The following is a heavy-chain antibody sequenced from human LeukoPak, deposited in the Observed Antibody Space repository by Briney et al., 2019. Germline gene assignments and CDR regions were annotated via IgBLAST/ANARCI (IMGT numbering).Heavy chain of an antibody. D-gene: IGHD3-22*01. J-gene: IGHJ4*02. CDR3: ARRVSAYYIDY. CDR2: IYSGGNT. CDR1: GFTVSSNY. V-gene: IGHV3-66*04. Sequence: GGSLRLSCAASGFTVSSNYMSWVRQAPGKGLEWVSVIYSGGNTYYADSVKGRFTISRDNSRNTLYLQMNSLRAEDTAVYYCARRVSAYYIDYWGQGTLVTASS.